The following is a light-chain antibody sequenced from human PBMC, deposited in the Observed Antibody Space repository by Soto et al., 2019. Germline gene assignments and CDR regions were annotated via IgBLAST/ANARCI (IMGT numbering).Light chain of an antibody. J-gene: IGKJ1*01. CDR2: KAS. CDR3: QQYNSYWT. CDR1: QSISSS. Sequence: DIQMTQSPSTLSASVGDRVTITCRASQSISSSLAWYQQKPGKAPKLLIYKASSLESGVPSRFSGSGSGTEFTLTISCVQPDGFASYYCQQYNSYWTFGQGTMVEIK. V-gene: IGKV1-5*03.